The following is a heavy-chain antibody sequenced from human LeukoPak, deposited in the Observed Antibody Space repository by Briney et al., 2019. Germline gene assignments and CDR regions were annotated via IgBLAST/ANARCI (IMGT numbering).Heavy chain of an antibody. Sequence: SETLSLTCTVSGGSISSYYWSWVRQPPGKGLEWIGEIYHSGSTNYNPSLKSRVTISVDKSKNQFSLKLSSVTAADTAVYYCASVCSSTSCYDDYWGQGTLVTVSS. CDR1: GGSISSYY. V-gene: IGHV4-59*12. CDR2: IYHSGST. CDR3: ASVCSSTSCYDDY. D-gene: IGHD2-2*01. J-gene: IGHJ4*02.